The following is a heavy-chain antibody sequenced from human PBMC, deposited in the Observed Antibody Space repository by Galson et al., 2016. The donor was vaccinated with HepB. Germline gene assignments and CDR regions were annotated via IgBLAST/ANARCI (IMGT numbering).Heavy chain of an antibody. Sequence: TLSLTCTVSGGSISSGGSYWSWTRQHPGKGLEWIGYIYYSGSTYYNPSLKSRVTISVDTSKNQFSLKLSSVTAADTAVYYCARSHYAFDIWGQGTMVTVSS. J-gene: IGHJ3*02. CDR1: GGSISSGGSY. V-gene: IGHV4-31*03. CDR3: ARSHYAFDI. CDR2: IYYSGST. D-gene: IGHD1-26*01.